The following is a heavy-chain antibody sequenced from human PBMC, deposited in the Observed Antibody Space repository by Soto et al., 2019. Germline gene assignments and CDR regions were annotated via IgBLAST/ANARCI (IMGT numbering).Heavy chain of an antibody. J-gene: IGHJ6*03. D-gene: IGHD3-10*01. Sequence: GGSLRLSCAASGFTFSSYWMSWVRQAPGKGLEWVANIKQDGSEKYYVDSVKGRFTISRDNAKNSLYLQMNSLRAEDTAVYYWARDRTMVRGVIDYYYYYMDVWGKGTTVTVSS. CDR1: GFTFSSYW. V-gene: IGHV3-7*01. CDR3: ARDRTMVRGVIDYYYYYMDV. CDR2: IKQDGSEK.